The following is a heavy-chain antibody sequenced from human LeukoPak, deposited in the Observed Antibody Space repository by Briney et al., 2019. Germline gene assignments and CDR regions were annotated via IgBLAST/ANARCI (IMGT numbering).Heavy chain of an antibody. D-gene: IGHD6-13*01. J-gene: IGHJ4*02. V-gene: IGHV1-8*01. CDR3: ARGQRIAAAVDY. Sequence: ASVKVSCKASGYTFTSYDINWVRQATGQGLEWMGWMNPNSGNTGYAQKFQGRVTMTRNTSISTAYMGLSSLRSEDTAVYYCARGQRIAAAVDYWGQGTLVTVSS. CDR1: GYTFTSYD. CDR2: MNPNSGNT.